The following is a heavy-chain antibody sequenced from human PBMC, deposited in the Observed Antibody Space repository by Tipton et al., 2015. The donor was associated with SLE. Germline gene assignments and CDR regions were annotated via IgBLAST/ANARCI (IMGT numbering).Heavy chain of an antibody. CDR1: GFTFSSDW. V-gene: IGHV3-7*01. D-gene: IGHD5-24*01. Sequence: SLRLSCAASGFTFSSDWMSWVRQAPGKGLEWVANVRQDGNEEYYVDSVKGRFTISRDNAKNSLYLQMNSLKVEDTAVYYCATGGTWPQSAIHYWGQGTLVTVSS. CDR3: ATGGTWPQSAIHY. CDR2: VRQDGNEE. J-gene: IGHJ4*02.